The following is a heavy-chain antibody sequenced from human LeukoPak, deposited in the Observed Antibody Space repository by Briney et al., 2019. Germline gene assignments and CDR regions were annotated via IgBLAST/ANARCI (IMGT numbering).Heavy chain of an antibody. CDR3: ARHRTWIQLYGMDV. CDR1: GGSISSSSFY. Sequence: PSETLSLTCTVSGGSISSSSFYWGWIRQPPGKGLEWIGSIYYSGSTYYNPSLKSRVTISVDTSKNQFSLKLSSVTAADTAVYYCARHRTWIQLYGMDVWGQGTTVTVSS. J-gene: IGHJ6*02. D-gene: IGHD5-18*01. V-gene: IGHV4-39*01. CDR2: IYYSGST.